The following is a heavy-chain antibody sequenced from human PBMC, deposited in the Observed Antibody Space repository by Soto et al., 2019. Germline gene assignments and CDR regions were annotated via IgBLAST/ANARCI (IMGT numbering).Heavy chain of an antibody. V-gene: IGHV1-69*12. J-gene: IGHJ6*02. CDR2: LIAIYGTA. CDR1: GGTFSSYA. Sequence: QVQLVQSGAEVKKPGSSVKVSCKASGGTFSSYAISWVRQAPGQGLEWMGGLIAIYGTANYALTFQGRVTVTADESTSTGYTERSSRPSEDTAVKYWARDIVVGGTDGMDVWGQGTTVTVSS. D-gene: IGHD2-15*01. CDR3: ARDIVVGGTDGMDV.